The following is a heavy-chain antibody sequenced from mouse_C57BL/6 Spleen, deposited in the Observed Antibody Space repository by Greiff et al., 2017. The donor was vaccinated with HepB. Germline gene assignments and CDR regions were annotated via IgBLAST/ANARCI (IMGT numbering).Heavy chain of an antibody. CDR3: ARAYYGSSYWYFDV. J-gene: IGHJ1*03. D-gene: IGHD1-1*01. Sequence: VKLQQPGAELVKPGASVKMSCKASGYTFTSYWITWVKQRPGQGLEWIGDIYPGSGSTNYNEKFKSKATLTVDTSSSTAYMQLSSLTSEDSAVYYCARAYYGSSYWYFDVGGTGTTVTVSS. CDR2: IYPGSGST. CDR1: GYTFTSYW. V-gene: IGHV1-55*01.